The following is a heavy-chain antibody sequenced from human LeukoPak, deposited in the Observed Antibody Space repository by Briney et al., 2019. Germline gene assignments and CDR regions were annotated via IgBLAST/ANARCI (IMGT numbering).Heavy chain of an antibody. CDR3: AKDRLVVAPAAMTSNFDY. V-gene: IGHV3-30*18. D-gene: IGHD2-2*01. CDR1: GFTFSTHG. J-gene: IGHJ4*02. Sequence: GGSLRLSCAASGFTFSTHGMHWVRQAPGKGLEWLAVISYDGRNTYYADSVKGRLTISRDNSKNTLFLQMNSLRGEDTAVYYCAKDRLVVAPAAMTSNFDYWGQGTLVTVSS. CDR2: ISYDGRNT.